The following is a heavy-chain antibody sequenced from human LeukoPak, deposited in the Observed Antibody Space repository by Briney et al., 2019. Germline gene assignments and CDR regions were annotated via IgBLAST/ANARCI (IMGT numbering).Heavy chain of an antibody. CDR1: GFTFTDFY. V-gene: IGHV3-11*04. J-gene: IGHJ4*02. CDR3: ARDPTTFDILTGYYISYFDY. CDR2: ISISGTTI. Sequence: GVSLRLSCAASGFTFTDFYMSWIRQAPGKGLEWVSYISISGTTIYYADSVKGRFTFSRDNAKNSLYLQMNSLRAEDTAVYYCARDPTTFDILTGYYISYFDYWGQGTLVTVSS. D-gene: IGHD3-9*01.